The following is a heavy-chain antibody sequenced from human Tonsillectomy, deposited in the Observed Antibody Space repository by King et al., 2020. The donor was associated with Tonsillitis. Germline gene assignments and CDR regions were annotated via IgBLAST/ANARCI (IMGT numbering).Heavy chain of an antibody. CDR1: GYTFTGYY. Sequence: VQLVQSGAEVKKPGASVKVSCKASGYTFTGYYIQWVRQAPGQGLERMGWINPYSGGTNSAQNFQGRVTMTRDTSISTAYMELSRLRSDDTAVYYCARVVYCGGDCRRNYYYGMDVWGQGTTVTVSS. D-gene: IGHD2-21*02. V-gene: IGHV1-2*02. CDR2: INPYSGGT. J-gene: IGHJ6*02. CDR3: ARVVYCGGDCRRNYYYGMDV.